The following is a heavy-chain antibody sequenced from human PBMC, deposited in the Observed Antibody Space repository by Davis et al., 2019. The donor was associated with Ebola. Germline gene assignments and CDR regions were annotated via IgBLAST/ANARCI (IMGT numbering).Heavy chain of an antibody. CDR2: IYYSGST. CDR1: GGSISSYY. D-gene: IGHD4-11*01. Sequence: PSETLSLTCTVSGGSISSYYWSWIRQPPGKGLEWIGYIYYSGSTNYNPSLKSRVTISVDTSKNQFSLKLSSVTAADTAVYYCARTLHRRDYGLDVWGKGTTVTVSS. J-gene: IGHJ6*04. V-gene: IGHV4-59*12. CDR3: ARTLHRRDYGLDV.